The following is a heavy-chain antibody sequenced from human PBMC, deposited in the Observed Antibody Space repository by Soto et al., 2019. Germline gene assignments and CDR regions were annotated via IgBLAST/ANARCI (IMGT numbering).Heavy chain of an antibody. CDR3: AKGNDFWNGYYDY. CDR1: GLTFSNYA. J-gene: IGHJ4*02. D-gene: IGHD3-3*01. CDR2: ISSGGGTT. Sequence: EVQLLESGGGLVQPGGSLRLSCAASGLTFSNYAMSWVRQPPGKGLEWVSSISSGGGTTYYADSVKGRFTISRDNSKSTLSLQMNSLRAEDTAVYYCAKGNDFWNGYYDYWGQGTLVTVSS. V-gene: IGHV3-23*01.